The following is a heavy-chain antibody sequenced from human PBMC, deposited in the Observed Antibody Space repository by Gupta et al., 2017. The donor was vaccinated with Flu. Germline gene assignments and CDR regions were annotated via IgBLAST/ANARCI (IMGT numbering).Heavy chain of an antibody. V-gene: IGHV1-69*06. D-gene: IGHD3-10*01. J-gene: IGHJ4*02. CDR3: AREGTEYYGSGSFFDY. CDR1: GGTFSSYA. Sequence: QVQLVQSGAEVKKPGSSVKVSCKASGGTFSSYAISWVRQAPGQGLEWMGGIIPIFGTANYAQKFQGRVTITADKSTSTAYMELSSLRSEDTAVYYCAREGTEYYGSGSFFDYWGQGTLVTVSS. CDR2: IIPIFGTA.